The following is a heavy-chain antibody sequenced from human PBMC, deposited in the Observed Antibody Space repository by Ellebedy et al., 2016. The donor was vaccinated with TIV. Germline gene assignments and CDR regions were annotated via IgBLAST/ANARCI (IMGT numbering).Heavy chain of an antibody. J-gene: IGHJ6*02. CDR1: GYTFTSYG. D-gene: IGHD2-2*01. CDR2: ISAYNGNT. V-gene: IGHV1-18*04. CDR3: ARDTDCSSTSCYYYGMDV. Sequence: ASVKVSCXASGYTFTSYGISWVRQAPGQGLEWMGWISAYNGNTNYAQKLQGRVTMTTDTSTSTAYMELRSLRSDDTAVYYCARDTDCSSTSCYYYGMDVWGQGTTVTVSS.